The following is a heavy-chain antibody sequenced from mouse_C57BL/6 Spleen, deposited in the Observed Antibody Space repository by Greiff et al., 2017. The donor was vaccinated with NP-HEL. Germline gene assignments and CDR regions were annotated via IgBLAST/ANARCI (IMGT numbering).Heavy chain of an antibody. CDR2: IYPGDGDT. CDR1: GYAFSSSW. CDR3: ARGGFTTVVATGYYFDY. V-gene: IGHV1-82*01. Sequence: VQLQQSGPELVKPGASVKISCKASGYAFSSSWMTWVKQRPGKGLEWIGRIYPGDGDTNYNGKFKGQATLTADKSSSTAYMQLSSLTSEDSAVYFCARGGFTTVVATGYYFDYWGQGTTLTVSS. D-gene: IGHD1-1*01. J-gene: IGHJ2*01.